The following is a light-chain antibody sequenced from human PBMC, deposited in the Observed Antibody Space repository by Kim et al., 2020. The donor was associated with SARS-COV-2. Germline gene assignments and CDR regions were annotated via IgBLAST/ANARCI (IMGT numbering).Light chain of an antibody. CDR2: AAS. V-gene: IGKV1-39*01. Sequence: ASVGDRVTITCRTSQNINIHLNWYHQKPGRAPKLLIYAASTLQGGVPSRFSGGGSETDFTLTISSLQPEDFATYFCQQTYISPFTFGPGTKVDIK. CDR1: QNINIH. CDR3: QQTYISPFT. J-gene: IGKJ3*01.